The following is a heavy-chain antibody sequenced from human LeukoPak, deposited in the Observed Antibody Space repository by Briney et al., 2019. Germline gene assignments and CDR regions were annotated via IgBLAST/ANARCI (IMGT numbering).Heavy chain of an antibody. CDR2: INPNSGGT. V-gene: IGHV1-2*02. D-gene: IGHD6-13*01. CDR1: GYAFTCYY. CDR3: ARGGVSSSWYLFDY. Sequence: ASVKVSCKASGYAFTCYYMHWVRQAPGQGLEWMGWINPNSGGTNYAQKFQGRVTMTRDTSISTAYMELSRLRSDDTAVYYCARGGVSSSWYLFDYWGQGTLVTVSS. J-gene: IGHJ4*02.